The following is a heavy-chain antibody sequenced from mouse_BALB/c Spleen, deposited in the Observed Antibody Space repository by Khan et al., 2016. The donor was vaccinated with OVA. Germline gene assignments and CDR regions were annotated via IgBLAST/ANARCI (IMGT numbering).Heavy chain of an antibody. CDR1: GYTFTNYG. CDR2: IHTYTGEP. Sequence: QLQHSGPELKKPGETVKISCKASGYTFTNYGMNLVKQSPGKALKWMGCIHTYTGEPTYADDFKGRFAFSLETSASTAYLQINNLKNEDTATYFCARPPYFSYTLDHWGQGTSVTVSS. V-gene: IGHV9-3-1*01. D-gene: IGHD2-10*01. J-gene: IGHJ4*01. CDR3: ARPPYFSYTLDH.